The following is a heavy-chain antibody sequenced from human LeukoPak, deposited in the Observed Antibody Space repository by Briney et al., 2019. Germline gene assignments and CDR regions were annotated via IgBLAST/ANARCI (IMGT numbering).Heavy chain of an antibody. D-gene: IGHD2-21*01. V-gene: IGHV3-33*03. Sequence: PGGSLRLACAASGFTFTGYGMHWVRQAPGKGLEWVGMIWYDGSHKKYADSVEGRFSISRDTSKNTLYLQMNSLRADDTAVYYCARGKPIPATHPIDYWGQGSLVTVSS. CDR3: ARGKPIPATHPIDY. CDR1: GFTFTGYG. J-gene: IGHJ4*02. CDR2: IWYDGSHK.